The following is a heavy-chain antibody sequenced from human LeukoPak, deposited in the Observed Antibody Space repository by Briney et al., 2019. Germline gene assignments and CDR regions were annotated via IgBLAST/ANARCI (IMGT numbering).Heavy chain of an antibody. CDR3: ARGRRVWFGEYNWFDP. CDR1: GGSFSGYY. CDR2: INHSGST. D-gene: IGHD3-10*01. J-gene: IGHJ5*02. Sequence: KPSETLSLTCAVYGGSFSGYYWSWIRQPPGKGLEWIGEINHSGSTNYNPSLKSRVTISVDTSKNQFSLKLSSVTAADTAVYYCARGRRVWFGEYNWFDPWGQGTLVTVSS. V-gene: IGHV4-34*01.